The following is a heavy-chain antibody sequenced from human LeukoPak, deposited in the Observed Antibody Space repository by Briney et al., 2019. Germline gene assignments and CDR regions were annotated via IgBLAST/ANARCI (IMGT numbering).Heavy chain of an antibody. CDR2: IRYDGSNK. V-gene: IGHV3-30*02. Sequence: GGSLRLSCAASGFTFNSYGMHWVRQAPGKGLEWVAFIRYDGSNKYYADSVKGRFTISRDNSKNTLYLQMNSLRAEDTAVYYCAKDVSTSTTPYYFDYWGQGTLVTVSS. CDR1: GFTFNSYG. D-gene: IGHD2-2*01. CDR3: AKDVSTSTTPYYFDY. J-gene: IGHJ4*02.